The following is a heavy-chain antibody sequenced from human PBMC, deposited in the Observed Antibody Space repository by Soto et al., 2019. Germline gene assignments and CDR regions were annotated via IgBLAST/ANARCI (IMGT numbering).Heavy chain of an antibody. D-gene: IGHD2-21*01. CDR2: IYYSGST. V-gene: IGHV4-59*08. CDR3: ARTVFPHFYYYMDV. CDR1: GGSISSYY. Sequence: QVQLQESGPGLVQPSETLSLTCTVSGGSISSYYWSWIRQPPGKGLEWIGYIYYSGSTNYNPSLKSRVTISVDTSKNQFSLKLSSVTAADTAVYYCARTVFPHFYYYMDVWGKGTTVTVSS. J-gene: IGHJ6*03.